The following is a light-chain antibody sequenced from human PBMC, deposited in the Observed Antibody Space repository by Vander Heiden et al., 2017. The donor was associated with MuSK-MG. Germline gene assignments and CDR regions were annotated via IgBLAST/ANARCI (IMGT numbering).Light chain of an antibody. Sequence: SASVGDRVTITCRASQSISSWLAWYQQKPGKAPKLLIYKASSLESGVPSRFSGSGSGTEFTLTISSLQPDDFATYYCQQYNSYPLTCGGGTKVEIK. CDR2: KAS. J-gene: IGKJ4*01. CDR1: QSISSW. V-gene: IGKV1-5*03. CDR3: QQYNSYPLT.